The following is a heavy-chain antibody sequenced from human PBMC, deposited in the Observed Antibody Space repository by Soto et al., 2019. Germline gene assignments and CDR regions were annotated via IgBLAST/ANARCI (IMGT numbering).Heavy chain of an antibody. Sequence: PSETLSLTCTVSGGSISSYYWSWIRQPPGKGLEWIGYIYYSGSTNYNPSLKSRVTISVDTSKNQFSLKLSSVTAADTAVYYCARDRGYSYGLDYWGQGTLVTV. J-gene: IGHJ4*02. CDR2: IYYSGST. CDR1: GGSISSYY. CDR3: ARDRGYSYGLDY. V-gene: IGHV4-59*01. D-gene: IGHD5-18*01.